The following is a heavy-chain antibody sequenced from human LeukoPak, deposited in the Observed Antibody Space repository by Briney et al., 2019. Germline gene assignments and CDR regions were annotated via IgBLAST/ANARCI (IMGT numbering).Heavy chain of an antibody. J-gene: IGHJ4*02. D-gene: IGHD1-26*01. CDR1: AFTFSTYS. CDR3: ARARGSSDY. CDR2: ISSSSSYI. V-gene: IGHV3-21*01. Sequence: GGSLRLSCAASAFTFSTYSMNWVRQAPGKGLEWVSSISSSSSYIFYADSVKGRFTISRDNAKNSLYLQMNSLRDEDTAVYYCARARGSSDYWGQGTLVTVSS.